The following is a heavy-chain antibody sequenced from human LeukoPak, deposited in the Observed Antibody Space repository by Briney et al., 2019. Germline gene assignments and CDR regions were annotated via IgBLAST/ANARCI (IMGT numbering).Heavy chain of an antibody. CDR2: IWYDGSNK. D-gene: IGHD4-23*01. V-gene: IGHV3-33*01. Sequence: GGSLRLSCAASGFTFSNYDMHWVRQAPGKGLEWVAVIWYDGSNKYYADSVKGRFTISRDNSKNTLYLQMNSLRAEDTAVYYCATAVRWTSGFDYWGQGTLVTVSS. J-gene: IGHJ4*02. CDR3: ATAVRWTSGFDY. CDR1: GFTFSNYD.